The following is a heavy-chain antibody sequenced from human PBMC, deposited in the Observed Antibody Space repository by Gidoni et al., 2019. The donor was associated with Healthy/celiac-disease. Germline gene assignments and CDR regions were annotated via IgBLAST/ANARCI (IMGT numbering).Heavy chain of an antibody. CDR1: GFTFSSYG. J-gene: IGHJ3*02. CDR3: AREGIAAARIDAFDI. Sequence: QVQLVESGGGVVQHGRSLRLSCAASGFTFSSYGMHWVRQAPGKGLEWVAVIWYDGSNKYYADSVKGRFTISRDNSKNTLYLQMNSLRAEDTAVYYCAREGIAAARIDAFDIWGQGTMVTVSS. V-gene: IGHV3-33*01. CDR2: IWYDGSNK. D-gene: IGHD6-13*01.